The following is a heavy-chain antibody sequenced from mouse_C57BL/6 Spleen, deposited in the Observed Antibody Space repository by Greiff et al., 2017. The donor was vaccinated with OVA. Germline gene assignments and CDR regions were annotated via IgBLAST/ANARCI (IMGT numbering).Heavy chain of an antibody. J-gene: IGHJ2*01. Sequence: VQLQQSGPELVKPGASVKISCKASGYTFTDYYMNWVKQSHGKSLEWIGDINPNNGGTSYNQKFKGKATLTVDKSSSTAYMELRSLTSEDSAVYYCARERNYGYDRRYYFDYWGQGTTLTVSS. V-gene: IGHV1-26*01. CDR1: GYTFTDYY. CDR3: ARERNYGYDRRYYFDY. D-gene: IGHD2-2*01. CDR2: INPNNGGT.